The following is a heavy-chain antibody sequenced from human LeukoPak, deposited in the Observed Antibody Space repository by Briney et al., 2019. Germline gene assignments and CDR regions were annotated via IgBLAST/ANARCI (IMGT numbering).Heavy chain of an antibody. J-gene: IGHJ4*02. D-gene: IGHD6-19*01. Sequence: SETLSLTCSVSGGSINSYYWSWIRQPPEKGLEWIGYVYYTGSTNYNPSLKSRVTISVDTSKNQFSLKLSSVTAADTAVYYCARRDNSGWNYFDYWGQGTLVTVSS. CDR1: GGSINSYY. CDR3: ARRDNSGWNYFDY. V-gene: IGHV4-59*01. CDR2: VYYTGST.